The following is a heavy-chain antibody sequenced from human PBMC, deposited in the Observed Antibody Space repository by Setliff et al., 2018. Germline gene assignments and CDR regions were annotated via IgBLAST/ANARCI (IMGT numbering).Heavy chain of an antibody. CDR1: GYSFSSNA. J-gene: IGHJ4*02. D-gene: IGHD1-1*01. CDR2: IHAGSSNT. CDR3: ARMTTSGPHYDY. V-gene: IGHV1-3*01. Sequence: ASVKVSCKASGYSFSSNAFHWVRQAPGQTLEWMGWIHAGSSNTLYSQRFQDRITISRDTSATTVHMELSSLRSDDTAVYYCARMTTSGPHYDYWGQGTLVTVSS.